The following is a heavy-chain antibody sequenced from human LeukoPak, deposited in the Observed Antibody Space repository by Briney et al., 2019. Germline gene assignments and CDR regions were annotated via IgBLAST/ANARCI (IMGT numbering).Heavy chain of an antibody. CDR2: ISGSGGST. D-gene: IGHD3-10*01. Sequence: GGSLRLSSAASGFTFSSYAMSWVRQAPGKGLEWVSAISGSGGSTYYADSVKGRFTISRDNSKNTLYLQMNSLRAEDTAVYYCAKDLETNYYGSGDDAFDIWGQGTMVTVSS. CDR1: GFTFSSYA. J-gene: IGHJ3*02. CDR3: AKDLETNYYGSGDDAFDI. V-gene: IGHV3-23*01.